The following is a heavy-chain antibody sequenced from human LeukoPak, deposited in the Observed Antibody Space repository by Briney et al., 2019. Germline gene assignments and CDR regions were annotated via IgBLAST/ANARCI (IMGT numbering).Heavy chain of an antibody. D-gene: IGHD2-15*01. CDR3: ARDEEDCSGGSCYGY. CDR2: MNPNSGNT. CDR1: GYTFTSYD. Sequence: ASVKVSCKASGYTFTSYDINWVRQATGQGLEWMGWMNPNSGNTGYAQKFQGRVTMTRDTSISTAYMELSRLRSDDTAVYYCARDEEDCSGGSCYGYWGQGTLVTVSS. V-gene: IGHV1-8*01. J-gene: IGHJ4*02.